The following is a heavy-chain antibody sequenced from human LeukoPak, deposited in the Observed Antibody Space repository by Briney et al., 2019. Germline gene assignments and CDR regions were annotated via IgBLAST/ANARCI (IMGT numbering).Heavy chain of an antibody. D-gene: IGHD3-10*01. Sequence: ASVKVSCKASGYTFTGYYIHWVRQAPGQGLEWMGWINLNSGGTIYAQKFQGRVTMTGDTSISTAFLELSRLRSDDTAVYYCASRARDSGNYPGDFDYWGQGTLVTVSS. CDR2: INLNSGGT. V-gene: IGHV1-2*02. CDR3: ASRARDSGNYPGDFDY. CDR1: GYTFTGYY. J-gene: IGHJ4*02.